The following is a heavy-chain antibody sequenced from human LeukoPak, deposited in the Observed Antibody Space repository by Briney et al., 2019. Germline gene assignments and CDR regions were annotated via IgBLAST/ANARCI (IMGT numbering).Heavy chain of an antibody. CDR2: IYTSGST. Sequence: SETLSLTCTVSGGSISSYYWSWIRQPAGKGLEWIGRIYTSGSTNYNPSLKSRVTMSVDTSKNQFSLKPSSVTAADTAVYYCARGGIAVAGTIWFDPWGQGTLVTVSS. J-gene: IGHJ5*02. V-gene: IGHV4-4*07. D-gene: IGHD6-19*01. CDR3: ARGGIAVAGTIWFDP. CDR1: GGSISSYY.